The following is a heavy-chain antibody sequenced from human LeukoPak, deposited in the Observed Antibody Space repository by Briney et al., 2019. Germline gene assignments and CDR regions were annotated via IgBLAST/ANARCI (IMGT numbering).Heavy chain of an antibody. CDR3: ARANHEISVDY. V-gene: IGHV3-11*04. CDR2: ISSSGSTI. Sequence: LSLTCTVSGGSISSGTYYWSWIRQAPGKGLEWVSYISSSGSTIYYADSVKGRFTISRDNAKNSLYLQMNSLRAEDTAVYYCARANHEISVDYWGQGTLVTVSS. J-gene: IGHJ4*02. D-gene: IGHD1-14*01. CDR1: GGSISSGTYY.